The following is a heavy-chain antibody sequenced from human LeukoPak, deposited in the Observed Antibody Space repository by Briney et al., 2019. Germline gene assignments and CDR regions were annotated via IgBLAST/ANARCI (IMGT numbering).Heavy chain of an antibody. V-gene: IGHV3-21*01. Sequence: GGSLRLSCAASGFTFSNAWMNWVRQAPGKGLEWVSSISSSSSYIYYADSVKGRFTISRDNAKNSLYLQMNRLRAEDTAIYYCARAYSSNWYDAFDLWGQGTMVTVSS. CDR3: ARAYSSNWYDAFDL. D-gene: IGHD6-13*01. CDR1: GFTFSNAW. J-gene: IGHJ3*01. CDR2: ISSSSSYI.